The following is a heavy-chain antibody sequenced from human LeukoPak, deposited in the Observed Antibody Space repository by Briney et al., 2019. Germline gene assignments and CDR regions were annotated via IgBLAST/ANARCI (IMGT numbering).Heavy chain of an antibody. Sequence: AGGSLRLSCAASGFTFSSSAMSWDRQAPGKGLEWVSAISNNGGYTYYADSVQGRFTISRDNSKSTLCLQMNSLRAEDTAVYYCAKQLGYCSDGSCYFPYWGQGTLVTVSS. CDR3: AKQLGYCSDGSCYFPY. D-gene: IGHD2-15*01. CDR2: ISNNGGYT. V-gene: IGHV3-23*01. CDR1: GFTFSSSA. J-gene: IGHJ4*02.